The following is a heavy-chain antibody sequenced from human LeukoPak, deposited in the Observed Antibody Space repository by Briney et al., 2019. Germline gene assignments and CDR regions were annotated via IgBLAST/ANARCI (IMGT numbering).Heavy chain of an antibody. CDR3: ARGPGITTSHYFDY. J-gene: IGHJ4*02. CDR2: ISTNNNNT. V-gene: IGHV1-18*01. D-gene: IGHD3-10*01. CDR1: GYTFTSYG. Sequence: ASVKVSCKASGYTFTSYGISWVRQAPGQGLEWMGWISTNNNNTNYAQSLQGRVTMTTDTSTSTAYMELRSLRSDDTAVYYCARGPGITTSHYFDYWGQGTLVTVSS.